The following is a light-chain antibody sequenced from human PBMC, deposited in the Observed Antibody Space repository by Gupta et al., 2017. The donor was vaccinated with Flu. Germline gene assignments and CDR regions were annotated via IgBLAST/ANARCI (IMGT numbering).Light chain of an antibody. CDR1: QSVGSN. V-gene: IGKV3-15*01. Sequence: VTLSVSPGERATLSCRASQSVGSNLAWYQQKPGQAPRLLIYGASTTATGVPARFSGGGSGTEFTLTISSLQSEDIADYYCQQYNKWPGTFGQGTKVEIK. CDR3: QQYNKWPGT. CDR2: GAS. J-gene: IGKJ1*01.